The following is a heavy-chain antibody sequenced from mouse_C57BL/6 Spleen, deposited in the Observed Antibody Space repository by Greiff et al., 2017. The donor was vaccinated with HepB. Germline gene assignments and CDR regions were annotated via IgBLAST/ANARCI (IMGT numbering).Heavy chain of an antibody. D-gene: IGHD2-1*01. CDR3: ARRRNYYGKYYFDY. J-gene: IGHJ2*01. V-gene: IGHV1-18*01. CDR1: GYTFTDYN. CDR2: INPNNGGT. Sequence: EVQLQQSGPELVKPGASVKIPCKASGYTFTDYNMDWVKQSHGKSLEWIGDINPNNGGTIYNQKFKGKATLTVDKSSSTAYMELRSLTSEDTAVYYCARRRNYYGKYYFDYWGQGTTLTVSS.